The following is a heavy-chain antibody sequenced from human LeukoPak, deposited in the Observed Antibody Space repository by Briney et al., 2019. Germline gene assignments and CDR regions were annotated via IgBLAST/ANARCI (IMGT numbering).Heavy chain of an antibody. D-gene: IGHD3-22*01. CDR1: GFTFSDYY. CDR2: ISSSGSMI. Sequence: PGGSLRLSCAASGFTFSDYYMSWIRQAPGKGLEWVPYISSSGSMIYYADSVKGRFTISRDNAKNSLYLQMNSLRAEDTAVYYCARDRALSSGSFFDYWGQGTLVTVSS. CDR3: ARDRALSSGSFFDY. J-gene: IGHJ4*02. V-gene: IGHV3-11*04.